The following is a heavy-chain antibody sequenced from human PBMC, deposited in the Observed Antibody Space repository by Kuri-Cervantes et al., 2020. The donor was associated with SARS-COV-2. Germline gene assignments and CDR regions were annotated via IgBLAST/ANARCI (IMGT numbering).Heavy chain of an antibody. V-gene: IGHV4-39*01. D-gene: IGHD3-3*01. CDR1: GGTINSNTNY. J-gene: IGHJ5*02. CDR2: IYYLGNA. Sequence: SETLSLTCSISGGTINSNTNYWAWLRQTPGKGLEWIGSIYYLGNAYYNPSPQSRVTISLDSSNNQFSLRLSSVTAADTAIYFCAKHVPQLPHDFWSGTNWFDPWGQGTLVTVSS. CDR3: AKHVPQLPHDFWSGTNWFDP.